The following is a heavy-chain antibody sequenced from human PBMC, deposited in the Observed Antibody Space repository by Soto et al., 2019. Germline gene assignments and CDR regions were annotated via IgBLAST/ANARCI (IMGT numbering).Heavy chain of an antibody. CDR1: GFSFSTYS. CDR2: ISSRSYTI. J-gene: IGHJ6*02. D-gene: IGHD6-6*01. CDR3: ARGGSSSDNGMDV. Sequence: EVQLVESGGGLVQPGGSLRLSCAASGFSFSTYSMNWVRQAPGQGLEWVSYISSRSYTIYYIDSVKGRFTISRANAKSSLDLQMTRLRDEDTAVYYCARGGSSSDNGMDVWGQGTTVTVSS. V-gene: IGHV3-48*02.